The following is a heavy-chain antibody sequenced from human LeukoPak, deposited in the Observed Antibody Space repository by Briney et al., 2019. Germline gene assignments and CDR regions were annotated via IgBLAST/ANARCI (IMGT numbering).Heavy chain of an antibody. Sequence: SETLSLTCTVSGGSIDPYYWSWIRQPPGGGLEWIGDIHYTGSTNYNPSLKSRVTISLDTSKNQFSLRLSSVTAADTAVYYCARHIGYYDSSGYHGCFDFWGQGTLVPVSS. J-gene: IGHJ4*02. V-gene: IGHV4-59*08. CDR1: GGSIDPYY. D-gene: IGHD3-22*01. CDR3: ARHIGYYDSSGYHGCFDF. CDR2: IHYTGST.